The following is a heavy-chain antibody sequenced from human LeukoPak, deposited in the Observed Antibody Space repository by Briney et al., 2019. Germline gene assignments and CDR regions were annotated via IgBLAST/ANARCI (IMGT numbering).Heavy chain of an antibody. CDR2: IYYSGST. CDR1: GGSFSGYY. CDR3: ARVLSSSEDFDY. Sequence: PSETLSLTCAVYGGSFSGYYWSWIRQPPGKGLEWIGSIYYSGSTYYNPSLKSRVTISVDTSKNQFSLKLSSVTAADTAVYYCARVLSSSEDFDYWGQGTLVTVSS. D-gene: IGHD6-6*01. V-gene: IGHV4-34*01. J-gene: IGHJ4*02.